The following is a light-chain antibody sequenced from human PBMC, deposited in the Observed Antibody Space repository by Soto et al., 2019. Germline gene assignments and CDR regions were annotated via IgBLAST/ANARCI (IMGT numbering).Light chain of an antibody. CDR2: GAS. V-gene: IGKV3-15*01. CDR3: QQYNNWPIT. J-gene: IGKJ5*01. Sequence: EIVMTQSPATLSVSPGERATLSCRASQSVSSNLAWYQQKPGQAPRLLIYGASTRATGIPATFSGSGSGTEFTLTISSLQSEDFAVYYCQQYNNWPITFGPGTRLEIK. CDR1: QSVSSN.